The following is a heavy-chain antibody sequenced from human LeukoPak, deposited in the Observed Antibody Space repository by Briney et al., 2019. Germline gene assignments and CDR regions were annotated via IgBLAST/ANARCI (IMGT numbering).Heavy chain of an antibody. J-gene: IGHJ5*01. Sequence: GESLKISCKGSQYTFSNYWIGWVRQMPGKGLEWMGLIYPGDSDTRYGPSFKGQVTISVDKSITTAYLQWSSLKASDTAMYYCAILSYSYESSGFDSWGQGTLVIVSS. CDR3: AILSYSYESSGFDS. CDR1: QYTFSNYW. D-gene: IGHD3-22*01. V-gene: IGHV5-51*01. CDR2: IYPGDSDT.